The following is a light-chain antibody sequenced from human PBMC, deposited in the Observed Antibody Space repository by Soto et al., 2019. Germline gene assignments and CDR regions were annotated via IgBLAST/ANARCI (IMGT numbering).Light chain of an antibody. CDR2: GIS. J-gene: IGKJ5*01. V-gene: IGKV3-15*01. CDR3: QQSSKWTIT. Sequence: EMVMTQSPAILSLSPGESASLSCSASQSVNSKYLAWYQQHHGQPPRLLIYGISTRATGIPARFSGIVSGTEGSITISSLKSEDGAVYDGQQSSKWTITFGQGTRLEIK. CDR1: QSVNSKY.